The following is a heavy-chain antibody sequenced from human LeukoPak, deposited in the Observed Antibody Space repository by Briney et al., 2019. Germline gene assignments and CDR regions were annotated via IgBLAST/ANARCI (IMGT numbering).Heavy chain of an antibody. J-gene: IGHJ4*02. Sequence: GGSLRLSCAASGFTFSSYSMNWVRQAPGKGLEWVSYISSSSSTIYYADSVKGRFTISRDNAKNSLYLQMNSLRAEDTAVYYCAKRFGEGEFDYWGQGTVVTVSS. D-gene: IGHD3-10*01. CDR1: GFTFSSYS. V-gene: IGHV3-48*01. CDR2: ISSSSSTI. CDR3: AKRFGEGEFDY.